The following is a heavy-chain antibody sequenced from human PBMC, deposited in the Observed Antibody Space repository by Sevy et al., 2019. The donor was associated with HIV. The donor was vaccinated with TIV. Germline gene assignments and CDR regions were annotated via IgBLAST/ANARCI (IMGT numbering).Heavy chain of an antibody. D-gene: IGHD2-2*01. J-gene: IGHJ4*02. Sequence: ASVKVSCKASGYTFTSYGISWVRQAPGQGREWMGWISAYNGNTNYAQKLQGRVTMTTDTSTSTAYMELRSLRSDDTAVYYCARDAFIVVVPAAIRFDYWGQGTLVTVSS. CDR3: ARDAFIVVVPAAIRFDY. V-gene: IGHV1-18*01. CDR1: GYTFTSYG. CDR2: ISAYNGNT.